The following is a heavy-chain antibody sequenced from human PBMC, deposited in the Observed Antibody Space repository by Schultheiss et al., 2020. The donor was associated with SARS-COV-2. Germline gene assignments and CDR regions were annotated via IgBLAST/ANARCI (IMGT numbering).Heavy chain of an antibody. CDR3: ARHQGLGAFDI. D-gene: IGHD2-15*01. J-gene: IGHJ3*02. V-gene: IGHV3-73*01. Sequence: GESLKISCAASGFTFSGSAMHWVRQASGKGLEWVGRIRSKANSFATAYAASVKGRFTISRDDSKNTAYLQMNSLKTEDTAVYYCARHQGLGAFDIWGQGTVVTVSS. CDR2: IRSKANSFAT. CDR1: GFTFSGSA.